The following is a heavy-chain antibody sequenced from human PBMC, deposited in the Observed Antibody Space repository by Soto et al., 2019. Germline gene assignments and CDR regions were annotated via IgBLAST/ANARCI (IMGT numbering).Heavy chain of an antibody. V-gene: IGHV3-74*01. Sequence: GGSLRLSCAASGFTFGSYWMHWVRQSPGKGLVWVSRIGSDGRSTNYADSVKGRFTISRDNAKNTLYLQMNSLRAEDTAVYYCSVVLVADTRNSLGHWGPGTLVTVS. J-gene: IGHJ4*02. CDR2: IGSDGRST. CDR1: GFTFGSYW. D-gene: IGHD2-15*01. CDR3: SVVLVADTRNSLGH.